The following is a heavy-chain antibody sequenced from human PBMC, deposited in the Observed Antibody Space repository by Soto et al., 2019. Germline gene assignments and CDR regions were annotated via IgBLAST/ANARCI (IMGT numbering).Heavy chain of an antibody. Sequence: SQTLSLTCAISGDSVSSNSAAWNWIRQSPSRGLEWLGRTYYRSKWYNDYAVSVKSRITINPDASKNQFSLQLNSVTPEDTAVYYCASGGAPGSRYYYYGMDVWGQGTTVTVS. CDR3: ASGGAPGSRYYYYGMDV. CDR1: GDSVSSNSAA. J-gene: IGHJ6*02. CDR2: TYYRSKWYN. D-gene: IGHD3-10*01. V-gene: IGHV6-1*01.